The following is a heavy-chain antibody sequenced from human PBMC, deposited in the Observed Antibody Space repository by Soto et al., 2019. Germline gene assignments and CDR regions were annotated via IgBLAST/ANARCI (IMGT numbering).Heavy chain of an antibody. CDR3: ARGDVNVRMSIIRPPPGAYGIDV. CDR2: IIPIFGTA. V-gene: IGHV1-69*13. CDR1: GAAFSSYA. Sequence: SVKVYCKASGAAFSSYAISWVRQAPGQGLEWMGGIIPIFGTANYAQKFQGRVTITADESTSTAYMELSSLRSEDTAVYYCARGDVNVRMSIIRPPPGAYGIDVRAQGSTVTVS. D-gene: IGHD2-21*01. J-gene: IGHJ6*02.